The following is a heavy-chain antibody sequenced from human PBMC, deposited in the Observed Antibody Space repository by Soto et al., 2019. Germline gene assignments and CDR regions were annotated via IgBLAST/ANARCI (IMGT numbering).Heavy chain of an antibody. CDR2: IYYSGST. D-gene: IGHD3-22*01. Sequence: SETLSLTCTVSGGSISSGDYYWSWIRQPPGKGLEWIGYIYYSGSTYYNPSLKSRISISVDTSKNQFSLKLSSVTAADTAVYYCARYSYDSSGYAFDYWGQGTLVTVSS. CDR1: GGSISSGDYY. V-gene: IGHV4-30-4*01. CDR3: ARYSYDSSGYAFDY. J-gene: IGHJ4*02.